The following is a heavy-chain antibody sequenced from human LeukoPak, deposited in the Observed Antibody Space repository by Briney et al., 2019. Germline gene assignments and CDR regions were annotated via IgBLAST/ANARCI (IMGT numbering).Heavy chain of an antibody. D-gene: IGHD3-3*01. CDR3: VRDFWRGGGHYSDY. CDR2: INPNNGDT. V-gene: IGHV1-2*02. J-gene: IGHJ4*02. CDR1: GYTFTDYP. Sequence: ASVKASCKASGYTFTDYPIHWVRQAPGQGLECVGFINPNNGDTKFAHKFQGRVSMTRDTSISTAYMELSSLGSDDTAVYFCVRDFWRGGGHYSDYWGQGTLVTVSS.